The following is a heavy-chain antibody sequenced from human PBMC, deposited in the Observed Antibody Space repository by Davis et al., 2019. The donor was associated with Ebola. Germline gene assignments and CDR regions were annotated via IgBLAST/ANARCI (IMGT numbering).Heavy chain of an antibody. CDR3: AKDQVEFCSATRCFGSFDY. CDR1: GFVFSNYI. CDR2: IWSDGTYK. D-gene: IGHD2-2*01. J-gene: IGHJ4*02. V-gene: IGHV3-33*03. Sequence: GESLKISCAASGFVFSNYIIHWVRQGPGKGLEWVGFIWSDGTYKSYGDSVKGRFTISRDNSKNTVYLQMDNLRAEDTAVYFCAKDQVEFCSATRCFGSFDYWGQGILVSVSS.